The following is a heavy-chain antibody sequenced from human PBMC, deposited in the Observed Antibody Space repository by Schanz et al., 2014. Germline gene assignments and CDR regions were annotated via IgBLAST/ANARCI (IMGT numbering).Heavy chain of an antibody. J-gene: IGHJ3*02. CDR1: GASISGSSDY. CDR3: ARRDNYLSAFDI. V-gene: IGHV4-39*01. CDR2: IYYTGTT. D-gene: IGHD4-4*01. Sequence: QLQLQESGPGLVKPSETLSLTCTVSGASISGSSDYWGWIRQSPGKGLEWIGNIYYTGTTYYNPSLKSRVPISVDTSKNQSPLKLPSVTAADTAVFYCARRDNYLSAFDIWGQGTMVTVSS.